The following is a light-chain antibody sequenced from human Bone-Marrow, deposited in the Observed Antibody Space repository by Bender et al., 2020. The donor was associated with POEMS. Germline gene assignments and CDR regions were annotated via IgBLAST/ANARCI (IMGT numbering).Light chain of an antibody. Sequence: QYALTQPASVSGSPGQSITISCTGTSSDVGNSELVSWYQHHPGKAPKLIIYEITKRPSGISKRFSGSKSGNTASLTISGLQPEDGADYHCCSYATTTTWAFGGGTKVTVL. CDR3: CSYATTTTWA. V-gene: IGLV2-23*02. CDR2: EIT. CDR1: SSDVGNSEL. J-gene: IGLJ3*02.